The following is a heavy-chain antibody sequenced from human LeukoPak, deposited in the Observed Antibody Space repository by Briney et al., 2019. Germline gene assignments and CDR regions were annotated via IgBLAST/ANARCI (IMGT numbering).Heavy chain of an antibody. CDR3: AKDSPYSGSYYRYFDY. CDR1: GYTFTSYD. CDR2: MNPNSGNT. D-gene: IGHD1-26*01. V-gene: IGHV1-8*01. Sequence: ASVKVSCKASGYTFTSYDINWVRQATGQGLEWMGWMNPNSGNTGYAQKFQGRVTMTRNTSISTAYMELNSLRAEDTAVYYCAKDSPYSGSYYRYFDYWGQGTLVTVSS. J-gene: IGHJ4*02.